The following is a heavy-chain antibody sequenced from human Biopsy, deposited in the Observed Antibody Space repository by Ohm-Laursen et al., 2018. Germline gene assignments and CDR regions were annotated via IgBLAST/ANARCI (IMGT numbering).Heavy chain of an antibody. V-gene: IGHV1-2*02. CDR2: VNPNSGAT. Sequence: ASVKVSCKTSGYTFTDYSLHWVRQAPGQGLEWMGWVNPNSGATNYAQKFQGRVTMTSDTSISTAYIELRRLISDDTAVYYCARGPLGPLLEWLLFQTSIDVWGQGTTVTVSS. J-gene: IGHJ6*02. D-gene: IGHD3-3*01. CDR3: ARGPLGPLLEWLLFQTSIDV. CDR1: GYTFTDYS.